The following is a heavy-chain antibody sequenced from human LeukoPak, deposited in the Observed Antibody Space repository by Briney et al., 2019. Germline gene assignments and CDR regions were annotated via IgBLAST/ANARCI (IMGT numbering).Heavy chain of an antibody. V-gene: IGHV4-39*01. CDR2: IYYSGST. CDR3: ARTYYYDSSGYYAFDY. CDR1: GGSISSGNYY. D-gene: IGHD3-22*01. J-gene: IGHJ4*02. Sequence: SETLSLTCTVSGGSISSGNYYWGWIRQPPGKGLEWIGTIYYSGSTYYNPSLKSRVTISVDTSKNQFSLKLSSVTAADTAVYYCARTYYYDSSGYYAFDYWGQGTLVTVSS.